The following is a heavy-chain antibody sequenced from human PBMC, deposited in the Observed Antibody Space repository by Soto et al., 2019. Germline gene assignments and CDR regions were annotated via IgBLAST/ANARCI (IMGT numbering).Heavy chain of an antibody. Sequence: QVQLVQSGAEVKKPGSSVKVSCKASGGTFSSYTISWVRQAPGQGLEWMGRIIPILCIANYAQKFQGRVTITADKSTSTAYMELSSLRSEDTAVYYCARGPQQWLVIGYYYYGMDVWGQGTTVTVSS. D-gene: IGHD6-19*01. J-gene: IGHJ6*02. V-gene: IGHV1-69*02. CDR3: ARGPQQWLVIGYYYYGMDV. CDR1: GGTFSSYT. CDR2: IIPILCIA.